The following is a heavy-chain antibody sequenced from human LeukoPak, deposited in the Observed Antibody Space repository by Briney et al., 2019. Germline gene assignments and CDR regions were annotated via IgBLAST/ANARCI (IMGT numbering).Heavy chain of an antibody. V-gene: IGHV1-69*06. CDR3: ARERQQLVTDAFDI. D-gene: IGHD6-13*01. CDR2: IIPIFGTA. J-gene: IGHJ3*02. Sequence: ASVKVSCKASGGTFSSYAISWVRQAPRQGLEWMGGIIPIFGTANYAQKFQGRVTITADKSTSTAYMELSSLRSEDTAVYYCARERQQLVTDAFDIWGQGTMVTVSS. CDR1: GGTFSSYA.